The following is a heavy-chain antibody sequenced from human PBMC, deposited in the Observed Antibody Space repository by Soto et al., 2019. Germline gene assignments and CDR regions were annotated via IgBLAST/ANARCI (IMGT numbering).Heavy chain of an antibody. D-gene: IGHD3-16*02. Sequence: QVQLVESGGGVVQPGRSLRLSCAASGFTFSSYAMHWVRQAPGKGLEWVAVISYDGRDKYYADSVKGRFTISRDNSKNTLNLQMNSLRADDTAVYYCEKALGELSPESYDYWGQGTLITVSS. CDR1: GFTFSSYA. CDR2: ISYDGRDK. J-gene: IGHJ4*02. CDR3: EKALGELSPESYDY. V-gene: IGHV3-30*18.